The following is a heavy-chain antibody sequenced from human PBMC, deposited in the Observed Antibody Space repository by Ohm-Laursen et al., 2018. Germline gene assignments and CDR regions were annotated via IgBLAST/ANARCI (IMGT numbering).Heavy chain of an antibody. Sequence: GTLSLTCIISGGSIDVYYWSWLRQSPGKGLQWIGQIYYKGSTKYNPSLRSRVTMSVNTSKNQFSLRLSSVTAADTAVYYCARDSSTMARGLSFSSYGLDVWGQGTTVTVS. D-gene: IGHD3-10*01. J-gene: IGHJ6*02. CDR3: ARDSSTMARGLSFSSYGLDV. V-gene: IGHV4-59*01. CDR2: IYYKGST. CDR1: GGSIDVYY.